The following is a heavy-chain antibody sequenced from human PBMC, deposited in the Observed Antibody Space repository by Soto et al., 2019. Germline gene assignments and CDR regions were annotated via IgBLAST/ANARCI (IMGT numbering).Heavy chain of an antibody. Sequence: EVQLLQSGGGLVQPGGSLRLSCAASGFSRKDYAVTWIRQAPDRGLEWVAGISSTGTVAYYADAVKGRLTTSRDNSQNTAYLDMDSLRAEDTAVYFCAKDGHVNFIASYYSDGWALGSLVTVSS. J-gene: IGHJ4*02. D-gene: IGHD3-16*02. CDR1: GFSRKDYA. CDR2: ISSTGTVA. CDR3: AKDGHVNFIASYYSDG. V-gene: IGHV3-23*01.